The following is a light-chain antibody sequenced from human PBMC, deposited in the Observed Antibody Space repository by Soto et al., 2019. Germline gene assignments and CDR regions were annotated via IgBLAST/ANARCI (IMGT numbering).Light chain of an antibody. CDR3: QQYGSSPLT. Sequence: EILLTQSPGTLSLSPGERATLSCRASQSVSSSSLAWYQQKPGQAPRLLIYGASSRATGIPDRVSGSGSGTDFTLTISRLEPEDSAVYYCQQYGSSPLTFGGGTTVDI. CDR1: QSVSSSS. V-gene: IGKV3-20*01. CDR2: GAS. J-gene: IGKJ4*01.